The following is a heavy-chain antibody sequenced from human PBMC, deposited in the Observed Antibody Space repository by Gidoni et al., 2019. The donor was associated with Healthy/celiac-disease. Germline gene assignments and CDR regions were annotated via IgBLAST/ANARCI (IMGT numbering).Heavy chain of an antibody. D-gene: IGHD3-10*01. CDR1: GFTFSSYG. J-gene: IGHJ6*02. Sequence: QVQLVESGGGVVQPGRSLRLSCAASGFTFSSYGMHWVRQAPGKGLEWVAVISYDGSNKYYADSVKGRFTISRDNSKNTLYLQMNSLRAEDTAVYYCAKEYGNYYGSGSIDYYYYYGMDVWGQGTTVTVSS. CDR2: ISYDGSNK. V-gene: IGHV3-30*18. CDR3: AKEYGNYYGSGSIDYYYYYGMDV.